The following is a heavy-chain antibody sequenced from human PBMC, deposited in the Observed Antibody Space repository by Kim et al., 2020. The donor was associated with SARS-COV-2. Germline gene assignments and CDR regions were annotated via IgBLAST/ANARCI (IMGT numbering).Heavy chain of an antibody. Sequence: AASVKGRFSISRDDSENSLYLQMNSLKTEDTAVYYCTRAGGVSWSGAYFQYWGQGTLVTVS. CDR3: TRAGGVSWSGAYFQY. J-gene: IGHJ1*01. V-gene: IGHV3-72*01. D-gene: IGHD6-13*01.